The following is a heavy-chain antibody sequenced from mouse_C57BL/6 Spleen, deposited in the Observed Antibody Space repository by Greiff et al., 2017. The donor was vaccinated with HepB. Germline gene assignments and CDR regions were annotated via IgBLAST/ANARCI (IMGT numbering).Heavy chain of an antibody. CDR2: IDPNSGGT. V-gene: IGHV1-72*01. J-gene: IGHJ4*01. CDR3: ARGYYGSKRHYYAMDY. D-gene: IGHD1-1*01. Sequence: QVQLQQPGAELVKPGASVKLSCKASGYTFTSYWMHWVKQRPGRGLEWIGRIDPNSGGTTYNETFKSKATLTVDKPSSTAYMQLSSLTSEDSAVYYCARGYYGSKRHYYAMDYWGQGTSVTVSS. CDR1: GYTFTSYW.